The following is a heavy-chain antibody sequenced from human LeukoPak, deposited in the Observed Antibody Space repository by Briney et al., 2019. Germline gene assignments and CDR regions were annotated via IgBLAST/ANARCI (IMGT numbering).Heavy chain of an antibody. CDR1: GGSFSGYY. J-gene: IGHJ3*02. Sequence: PSETLSLTCAVYGGSFSGYYWSWIRQPPGKGLEWIGEINHSGSTNYNPSLKSRVTISVDTSKNQFSLKLSSVTAADTAVYYCARGQIPRVKADAFDIWGQGTMVTVSS. CDR2: INHSGST. D-gene: IGHD2-21*01. V-gene: IGHV4-34*01. CDR3: ARGQIPRVKADAFDI.